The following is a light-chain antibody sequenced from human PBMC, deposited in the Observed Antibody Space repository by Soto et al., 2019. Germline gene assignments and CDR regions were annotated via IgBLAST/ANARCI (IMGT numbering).Light chain of an antibody. CDR1: HSYVGAHNY. CDR3: CSYTVSSTYV. J-gene: IGLJ1*01. CDR2: DVS. Sequence: SALAQPASRSGAPGQSIAPSRTWNHSYVGAHNYVSWYQQHPGKAPKLMVSDVSRRPSGVSNRFSGSKSGNTASLTISGLQAEDEADYYCCSYTVSSTYVFVTGTKVTVL. V-gene: IGLV2-14*03.